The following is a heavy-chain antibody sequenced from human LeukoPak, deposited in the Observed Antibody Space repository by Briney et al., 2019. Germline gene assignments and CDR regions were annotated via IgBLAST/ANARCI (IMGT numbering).Heavy chain of an antibody. Sequence: GGSLRLSCAASGLSFRSYAMHWVRQFPGKGPEWVAVISFDGNNQYYADSVKGRFTISRDNSKNTVYLQTNSLRAEDTAVYYCNAGGSPFWGQGTLVTVSS. V-gene: IGHV3-30-3*01. CDR3: NAGGSPF. J-gene: IGHJ4*02. CDR2: ISFDGNNQ. D-gene: IGHD3-16*01. CDR1: GLSFRSYA.